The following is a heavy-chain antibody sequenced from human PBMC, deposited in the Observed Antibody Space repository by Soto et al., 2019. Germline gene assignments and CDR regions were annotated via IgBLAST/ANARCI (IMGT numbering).Heavy chain of an antibody. Sequence: NPSETLSLTCTVSGGSISSGGYYWSWIRQHPGKGLEWIGYIYYSGSTYYNPSLKSRVTISVDTSKNQFSLKLSSVTAADTAVYYCARGADHYDSSGYPYFDYWGQGTLVTVSS. D-gene: IGHD3-22*01. CDR1: GGSISSGGYY. CDR2: IYYSGST. J-gene: IGHJ4*02. V-gene: IGHV4-31*03. CDR3: ARGADHYDSSGYPYFDY.